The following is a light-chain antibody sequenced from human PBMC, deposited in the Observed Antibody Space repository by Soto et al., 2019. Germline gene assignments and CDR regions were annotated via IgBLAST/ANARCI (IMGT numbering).Light chain of an antibody. CDR1: QSISSY. CDR2: AAS. Sequence: DIQMTQSPSSLSASVGDRVTITCRASQSISSYLNWYQQKPGKAPKLLIYAASSLQSGVPSRFXXXXXGXXXXXTXXSLQPEDFATYYCQXSYXTPTLGQGTKVDIK. V-gene: IGKV1-39*01. J-gene: IGKJ1*01. CDR3: QXSYXTPT.